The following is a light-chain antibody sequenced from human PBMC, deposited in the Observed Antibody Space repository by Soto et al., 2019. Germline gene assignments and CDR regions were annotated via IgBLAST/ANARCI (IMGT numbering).Light chain of an antibody. Sequence: EIVMTQSPATLSVSPGERATLSCRASQSVSKYLAWYQQKPGQAPRLLIYDASNRATGIPARFSASGTGTDFTLTISDVQPEDFAVYYCHQRQSWPRTFGQGTKVDIK. J-gene: IGKJ1*01. V-gene: IGKV3-11*01. CDR2: DAS. CDR3: HQRQSWPRT. CDR1: QSVSKY.